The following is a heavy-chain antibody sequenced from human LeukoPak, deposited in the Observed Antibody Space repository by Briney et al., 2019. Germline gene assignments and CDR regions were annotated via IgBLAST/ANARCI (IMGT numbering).Heavy chain of an antibody. CDR3: AKDSGYSGYNSGFDY. Sequence: PGGSLRLSCAASGFTFSSYGMHWVRQAPGKGLEWVAFIRYDGSNKYYADSVKGRFTISRDNSKNTLYLQMNSLRAEDTAVCYCAKDSGYSGYNSGFDYWGQGTLVTVSS. J-gene: IGHJ4*02. CDR2: IRYDGSNK. D-gene: IGHD5-12*01. V-gene: IGHV3-30*02. CDR1: GFTFSSYG.